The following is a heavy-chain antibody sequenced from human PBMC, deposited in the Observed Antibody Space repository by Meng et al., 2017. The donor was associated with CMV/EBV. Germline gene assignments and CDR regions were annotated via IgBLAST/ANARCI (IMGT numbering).Heavy chain of an antibody. J-gene: IGHJ1*01. D-gene: IGHD6-13*01. CDR2: ISYTGTT. CDR3: AKWESGYIAFQY. CDR1: GGSISSYY. V-gene: IGHV4-59*01. Sequence: SETLSLTCTVSGGSISSYYCNWVRQPPGKGLEWIGYISYTGTTKYNPSLESRVTMLVDTSKNQFSLKLSPVTAADTAVYYCAKWESGYIAFQYWGQGTLVTVSS.